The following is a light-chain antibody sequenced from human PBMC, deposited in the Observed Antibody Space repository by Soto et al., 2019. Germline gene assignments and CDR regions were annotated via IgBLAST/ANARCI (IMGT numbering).Light chain of an antibody. Sequence: IRMTQSPSSLSASTGDRVTITCRASQGISSYLAWYQQKPGKAPKLLIYAASTLQSGVPSRFSGSGSGTDFTLTISCLQSEDFATYYCQQYYSYPRIFGGGNKVEIX. CDR2: AAS. J-gene: IGKJ4*01. V-gene: IGKV1-8*01. CDR3: QQYYSYPRI. CDR1: QGISSY.